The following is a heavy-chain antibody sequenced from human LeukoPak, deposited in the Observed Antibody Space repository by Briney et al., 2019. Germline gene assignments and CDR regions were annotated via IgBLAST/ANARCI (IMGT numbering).Heavy chain of an antibody. D-gene: IGHD3-10*01. V-gene: IGHV4-39*01. CDR1: GGSISSSSYY. CDR3: ARSPHLGQCFDY. J-gene: IGHJ4*02. CDR2: IYYSGST. Sequence: SETLSLTCTVSGGSISSSSYYWGWIRQPPGKGLEWIGSIYYSGSTYYNPSLKSRVTISVDTSKNQFSLKLSSVTAADTAVYYCARSPHLGQCFDYWGQGTLVTVSS.